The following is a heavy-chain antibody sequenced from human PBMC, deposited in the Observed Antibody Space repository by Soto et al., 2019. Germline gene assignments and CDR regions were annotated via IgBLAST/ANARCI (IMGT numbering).Heavy chain of an antibody. CDR1: GITFGSYD. V-gene: IGHV3-23*01. D-gene: IGHD3-10*01. Sequence: EVQLLESGGGLVQPGGPLRLSCVASGITFGSYDMSWVRQVPGKGLEWVSAVRVSDSRTFYADSVRGRFTISRDNSKNTLYLQMNSLRAEDTAVYYCAQFHGLGIYSPWFDPWGQGTLITVSS. CDR3: AQFHGLGIYSPWFDP. CDR2: VRVSDSRT. J-gene: IGHJ5*02.